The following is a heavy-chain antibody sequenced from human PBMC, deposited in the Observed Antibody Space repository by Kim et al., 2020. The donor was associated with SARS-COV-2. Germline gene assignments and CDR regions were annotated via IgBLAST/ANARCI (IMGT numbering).Heavy chain of an antibody. CDR2: IKSKTDGGTT. J-gene: IGHJ3*02. CDR3: TTDRGGSLYCSSTSCYAFDI. V-gene: IGHV3-15*01. CDR1: GFTFSNAW. D-gene: IGHD2-2*01. Sequence: GGSLRLSCAASGFTFSNAWMSWVRQAPGKGLEWVGRIKSKTDGGTTDYAAPVKGRFTISRDDSKNTLYLQMNSLKTEDTAVYYCTTDRGGSLYCSSTSCYAFDIWGQGTMVTVSS.